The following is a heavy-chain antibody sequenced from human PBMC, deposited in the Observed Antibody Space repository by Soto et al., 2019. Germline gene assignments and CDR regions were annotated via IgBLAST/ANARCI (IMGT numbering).Heavy chain of an antibody. CDR2: SYYIGST. Sequence: SETLSLTCTVSGGSISSYYWSWIRQRPGKGLEWIGYSYYIGSTNYNPSLKSRVPISVGTSKNQFSLKLSSVTAADTAVYYCARPTQWLAYYYYYGMDVWGQGTTVPVSS. J-gene: IGHJ6*02. D-gene: IGHD6-19*01. CDR1: GGSISSYY. CDR3: ARPTQWLAYYYYYGMDV. V-gene: IGHV4-59*01.